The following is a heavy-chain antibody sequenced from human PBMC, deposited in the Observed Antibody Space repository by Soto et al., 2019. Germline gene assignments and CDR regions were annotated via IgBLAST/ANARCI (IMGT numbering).Heavy chain of an antibody. CDR2: ISGYNGNT. V-gene: IGHV1-18*01. J-gene: IGHJ6*02. Sequence: QVQLVQSGAEVKKPGASVKVSCKSSGYTFSMSGISWVRQAPGQGLEWMGWISGYNGNTNYEQKFQDRVTMTTDTTTNTAYMEWRSLRSDDTAVYYCAREGPRPYYYYGMDVWGQGTTVTVSS. CDR3: AREGPRPYYYYGMDV. CDR1: GYTFSMSG.